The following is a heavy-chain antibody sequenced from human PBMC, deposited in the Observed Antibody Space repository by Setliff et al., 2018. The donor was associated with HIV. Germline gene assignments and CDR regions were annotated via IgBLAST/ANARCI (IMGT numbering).Heavy chain of an antibody. CDR2: IKQDGSEN. CDR3: ARGQASVTLQFDH. Sequence: GGSLRLSCAASGFTFSSRWMTWVRQAPGKGLEWVANIKQDGSENYFVDSVNGRFTISRDNTRSSLFLHMDSLRAEDTAVYYCARGQASVTLQFDHWGQGTLVTVSS. D-gene: IGHD4-17*01. J-gene: IGHJ4*02. CDR1: GFTFSSRW. V-gene: IGHV3-7*01.